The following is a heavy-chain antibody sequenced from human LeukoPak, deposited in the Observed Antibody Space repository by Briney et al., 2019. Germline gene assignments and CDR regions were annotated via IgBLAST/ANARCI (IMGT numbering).Heavy chain of an antibody. J-gene: IGHJ4*02. D-gene: IGHD1-1*01. CDR2: INPNSGGT. V-gene: IGHV1-2*02. CDR3: ARDSTTGTERRRFDY. Sequence: ASVKVSCKASGYTFTGYYMHWVRQAPGQGLEWMGWINPNSGGTNYAQKFQGRVTMTRDTSISTAYMELSRLRSDDTAVYYCARDSTTGTERRRFDYWGQGTLVTVSS. CDR1: GYTFTGYY.